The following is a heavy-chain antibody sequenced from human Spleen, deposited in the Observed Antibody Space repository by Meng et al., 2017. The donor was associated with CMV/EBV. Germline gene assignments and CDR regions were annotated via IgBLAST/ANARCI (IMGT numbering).Heavy chain of an antibody. V-gene: IGHV3-21*01. CDR2: ISNGSGYI. CDR3: ARDHLEVRGAAFDF. J-gene: IGHJ4*02. CDR1: GFTFSSYS. Sequence: SGFTFSSYSMSWVRQAPGKGLEWISSISNGSGYIYFADSLKGRFIISRDNAKNSLYLQMNSLRADDSALYYCARDHLEVRGAAFDFWGQGTLVTVSS. D-gene: IGHD3-10*01.